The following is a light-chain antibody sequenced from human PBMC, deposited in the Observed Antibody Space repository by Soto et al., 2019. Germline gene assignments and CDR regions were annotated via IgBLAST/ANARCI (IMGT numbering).Light chain of an antibody. CDR3: RQYGSSPWT. CDR1: KTTSNSY. CDR2: GTS. V-gene: IGKV3-20*01. J-gene: IGKJ1*01. Sequence: ETVLTQSPGSLSLSLGDRATPSGRASKTTSNSYLASYQHKPGQAPSLLIYGTSSRATVLPDRFSGSWSGTEFTPTTTLLEPVDYVIYYCRQYGSSPWTFGQGTKVDIE.